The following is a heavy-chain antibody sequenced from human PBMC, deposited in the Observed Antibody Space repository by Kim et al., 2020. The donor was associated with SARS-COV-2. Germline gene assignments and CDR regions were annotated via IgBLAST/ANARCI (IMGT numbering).Heavy chain of an antibody. CDR3: ARRITGTTRGAFDY. V-gene: IGHV1-2*02. Sequence: AQKFQGRVTMTRDTSISTAYMELSRLRSDDTAVYYCARRITGTTRGAFDYWGQGTLVTVSS. J-gene: IGHJ4*02. D-gene: IGHD1-7*01.